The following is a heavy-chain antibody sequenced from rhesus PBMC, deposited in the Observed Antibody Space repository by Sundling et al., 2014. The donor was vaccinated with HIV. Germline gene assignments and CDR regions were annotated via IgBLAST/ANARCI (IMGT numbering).Heavy chain of an antibody. J-gene: IGHJ4*01. CDR2: IYGSGGSN. V-gene: IGHV4-127*01. Sequence: QVQLQESGPGLVKPSETLSLTCAVSGYSISSGYYWNWIRQPPGKGLEWIGSIYGSGGSNYLNPSLKSRVTLSVDTSKNQFSLKLSSVTAADTAVYYCARDLGWTGYYRLDYFDYWGQGVLVTVSS. D-gene: IGHD3-3*01. CDR3: ARDLGWTGYYRLDYFDY. CDR1: GYSISSGYY.